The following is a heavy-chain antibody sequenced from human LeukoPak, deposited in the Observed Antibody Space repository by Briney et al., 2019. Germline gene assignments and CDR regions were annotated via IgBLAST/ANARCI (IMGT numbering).Heavy chain of an antibody. CDR2: ISGDGDKT. V-gene: IGHV3-43*02. D-gene: IGHD2-8*02. CDR1: GFTFDNYP. Sequence: GVSLRLSWAASGFTFDNYPLHWVRQAPGKGLEWVSVISGDGDKTYADSVRGRFTISRDNTKNSLFLQMNSLTTEDTAFYYCVKDIDTVGTNAFDIWGQGTMVTVSS. CDR3: VKDIDTVGTNAFDI. J-gene: IGHJ3*02.